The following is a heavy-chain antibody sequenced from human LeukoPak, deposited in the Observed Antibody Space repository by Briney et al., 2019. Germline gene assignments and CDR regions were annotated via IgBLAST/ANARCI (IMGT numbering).Heavy chain of an antibody. CDR3: ARSQPIYGMDV. J-gene: IGHJ6*02. D-gene: IGHD2-2*01. CDR2: IIPILGIA. V-gene: IGHV1-69*04. Sequence: GASVKVSCKASGGTFSSYAISWVRQAPGRGLEWMGRIIPILGIANYAQKFQGRVTITADKSTSTAYMELSSLRSEDTAVYYCARSQPIYGMDVWGQGTTVTVSS. CDR1: GGTFSSYA.